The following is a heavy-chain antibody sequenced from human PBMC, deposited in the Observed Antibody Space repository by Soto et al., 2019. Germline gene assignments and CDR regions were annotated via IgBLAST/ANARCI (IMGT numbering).Heavy chain of an antibody. J-gene: IGHJ3*02. CDR1: GFSFGTYV. V-gene: IGHV3-23*01. D-gene: IGHD1-1*01. CDR2: ISGSGGRV. CDR3: AMPRLYETGTNDYHRDALDI. Sequence: EVQLLESGGGMVEPRGSLTLSCAASGFSFGTYVMNWVRQAPGKGLEWASGISGSGGRVYSADSVKGLFTIPRDNSRNTQYLQMNSLRAEDTYIYYCAMPRLYETGTNDYHRDALDIWGQGTKVTVSS.